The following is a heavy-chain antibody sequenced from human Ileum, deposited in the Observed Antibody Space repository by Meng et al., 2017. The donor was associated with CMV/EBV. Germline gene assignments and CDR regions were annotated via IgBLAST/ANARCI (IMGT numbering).Heavy chain of an antibody. CDR2: ISGSGGTK. J-gene: IGHJ1*01. CDR1: GFTCNEYY. Sequence: ASGFTCNEYYMTWIRQAPGKGLEWISYISGSGGTKDYADSVKGRFTISRDNAKNSLFLHMSSLRVEDTAVYYCARADRRSMYSSWAYWGQGTLVTVSS. V-gene: IGHV3-11*04. D-gene: IGHD6-6*01. CDR3: ARADRRSMYSSWAY.